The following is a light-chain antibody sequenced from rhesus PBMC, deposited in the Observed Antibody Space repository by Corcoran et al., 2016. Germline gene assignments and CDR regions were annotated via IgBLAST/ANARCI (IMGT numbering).Light chain of an antibody. Sequence: EIVMTQSPATLSLSPGERATLSCRASQSVSSNLAWYQQKPGQAPRLLIYDAVNRATGIPDRFSGSGSGTDFTLTISSLEPEDVGVYYCQQESNWPTFSGGTKVEIK. CDR1: QSVSSN. V-gene: IGKV3-35*01. J-gene: IGKJ4*01. CDR2: DAV. CDR3: QQESNWPT.